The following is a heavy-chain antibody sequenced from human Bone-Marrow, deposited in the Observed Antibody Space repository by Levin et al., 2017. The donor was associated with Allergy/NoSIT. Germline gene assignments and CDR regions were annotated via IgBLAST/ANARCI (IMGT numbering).Heavy chain of an antibody. CDR1: GGSFNFYA. J-gene: IGHJ6*02. CDR2: LIPISGTT. Sequence: PEASVKVSCKASGGSFNFYALSWVRLAPGQGLEWMGWLIPISGTTDYAQKFQGRVTFTADESTSTIYMELTSLRSEDTAVYYCASDMVRGVIGPPRYKHGLEVWGQGTTVTVSS. CDR3: ASDMVRGVIGPPRYKHGLEV. D-gene: IGHD3-10*01. V-gene: IGHV1-69*13.